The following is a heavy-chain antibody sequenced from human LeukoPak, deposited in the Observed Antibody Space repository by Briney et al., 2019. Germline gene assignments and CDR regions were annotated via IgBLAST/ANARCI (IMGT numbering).Heavy chain of an antibody. Sequence: SETLSLTCTVSGGSISSYYWTWIWQPPGKGLEWIGYISYSGSTNYNPSLKSRVTISVDTSKNQFSLKLSSVTAADTAVYYCARDHRYCSGSSCYSDAFDIWGQGTVVTVSS. J-gene: IGHJ3*02. V-gene: IGHV4-59*01. D-gene: IGHD2-15*01. CDR1: GGSISSYY. CDR3: ARDHRYCSGSSCYSDAFDI. CDR2: ISYSGST.